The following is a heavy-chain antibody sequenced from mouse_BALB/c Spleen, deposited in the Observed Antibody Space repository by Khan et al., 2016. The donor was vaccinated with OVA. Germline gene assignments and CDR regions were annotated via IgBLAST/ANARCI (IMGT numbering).Heavy chain of an antibody. Sequence: QVQLKESGAELVKPGTSVKLSCKASGYNFTSYWINWVKLRPGQGLEWIGNIYPGSGSTNYNETFKSKATLTVDTSSSTADMQLSSLASEDSALYYCARRGYWGLGYCDDWGQGTTLTVSS. CDR2: IYPGSGST. J-gene: IGHJ2*01. V-gene: IGHV1-55*01. CDR3: ARRGYWGLGYCDD. CDR1: GYNFTSYW. D-gene: IGHD3-1*01.